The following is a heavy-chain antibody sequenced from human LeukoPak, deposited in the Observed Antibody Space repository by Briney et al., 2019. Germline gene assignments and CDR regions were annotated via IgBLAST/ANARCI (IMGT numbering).Heavy chain of an antibody. V-gene: IGHV4-30-4*08. Sequence: SETLSPTCTVSGGSISSGDYYWSWIRQPPGKGLEWIGYIYYSGSTYYNPSLKSRVTISVDTSKNQFSLKLSSVTAADTAVYYCARDGAYCGGDCYPGFDPWGQGTLVTVSS. CDR3: ARDGAYCGGDCYPGFDP. CDR2: IYYSGST. D-gene: IGHD2-21*01. J-gene: IGHJ5*02. CDR1: GGSISSGDYY.